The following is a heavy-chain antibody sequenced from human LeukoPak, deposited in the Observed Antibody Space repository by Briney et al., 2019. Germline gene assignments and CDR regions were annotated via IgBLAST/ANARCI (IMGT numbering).Heavy chain of an antibody. D-gene: IGHD2-2*01. V-gene: IGHV4-39*01. Sequence: TSETLSLTCTVSGGSISSSSYYWGWIRQPPGKGLEWIGSIYYSGSTYYNPSLESRVTISVDTSKNQFSLKLSSVTAADTAVYYCARQLGYCSSTSCYADKVDYWGQGTLVTVSS. CDR1: GGSISSSSYY. J-gene: IGHJ4*02. CDR3: ARQLGYCSSTSCYADKVDY. CDR2: IYYSGST.